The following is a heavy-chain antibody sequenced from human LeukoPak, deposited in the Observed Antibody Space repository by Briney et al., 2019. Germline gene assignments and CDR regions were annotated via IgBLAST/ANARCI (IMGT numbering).Heavy chain of an antibody. V-gene: IGHV1-18*01. CDR2: ISAYNGNT. CDR3: ARDRMSVLLWTERGIYAFDI. J-gene: IGHJ3*02. Sequence: PGASVKVSCKASGYTFSSYAMNWVRQAPGQGLEWMGWISAYNGNTNYAQKLQGRVTMTTDTSTSTAYMELRSLRSDDTAVYYCARDRMSVLLWTERGIYAFDIWGQGTMVTVSS. CDR1: GYTFSSYA. D-gene: IGHD3-10*01.